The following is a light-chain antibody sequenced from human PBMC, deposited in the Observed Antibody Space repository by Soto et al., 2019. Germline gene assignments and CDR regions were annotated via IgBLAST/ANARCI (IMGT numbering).Light chain of an antibody. V-gene: IGKV3-15*01. CDR1: QSVSNN. J-gene: IGKJ5*01. CDR2: YAS. CDR3: QQYNDWPPST. Sequence: EIMMTQSPATLSVSPGESATLSCRASQSVSNNLAWYQHKPGQAPRLLIYYASTRATGIPARFSGSGSGTEFTLTMSSLQSEDFALYYCQQYNDWPPSTFGQGTRLEIK.